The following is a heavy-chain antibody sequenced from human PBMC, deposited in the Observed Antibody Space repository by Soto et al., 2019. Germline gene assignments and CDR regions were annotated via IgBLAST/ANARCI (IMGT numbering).Heavy chain of an antibody. CDR3: ARGVSAGVDY. D-gene: IGHD1-26*01. J-gene: IGHJ4*02. CDR2: MQPSTGRT. V-gene: IGHV1-8*01. Sequence: QVQLVQSGAEVREPGASVKVSCKASGYSFTSLDINWVRQTAGQGLEWMGWMQPSTGRTGYAQKLQGSVTMTRDTSINTAYMELTTLTSDDTAFYYCARGVSAGVDYWGQGTLVTVSS. CDR1: GYSFTSLD.